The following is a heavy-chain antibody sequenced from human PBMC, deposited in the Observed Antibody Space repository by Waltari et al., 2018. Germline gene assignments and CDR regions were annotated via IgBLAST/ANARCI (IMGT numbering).Heavy chain of an antibody. CDR3: ARVFDYGDYDY. V-gene: IGHV4-34*01. J-gene: IGHJ4*02. D-gene: IGHD4-17*01. CDR1: GGSFSGYY. Sequence: QVQLQQWGAGLLKPSETLSLTCAVYGGSFSGYYWSWIRQPPGKGLEWIGEINHSGSTNYNPSLKSRVTISVDTSKNQFSLKLSSVTAADTAVYYCARVFDYGDYDYWGQGTLVTVSS. CDR2: INHSGST.